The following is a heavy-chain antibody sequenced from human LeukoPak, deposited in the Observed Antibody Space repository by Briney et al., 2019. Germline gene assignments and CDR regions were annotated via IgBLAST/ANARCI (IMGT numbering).Heavy chain of an antibody. CDR1: GFTFSNYV. Sequence: PGGSLRLSCVASGFTFSNYVMGWVRQAPGKGLEWVSAISASGGTTYSADSVKGRFTISRDNSKNTLYLQMNSLRAEDTAVYYCAKEGVAFLNWFDPWGQGTLVTVSS. CDR2: ISASGGTT. V-gene: IGHV3-23*01. CDR3: AKEGVAFLNWFDP. J-gene: IGHJ5*02. D-gene: IGHD5-12*01.